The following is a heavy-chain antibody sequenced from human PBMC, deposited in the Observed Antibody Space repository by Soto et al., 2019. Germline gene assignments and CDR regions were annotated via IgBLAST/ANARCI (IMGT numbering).Heavy chain of an antibody. J-gene: IGHJ6*02. CDR2: ISGSGGST. CDR3: AKDKGELEVVYYYYGMDV. Sequence: GGSLRLSCAASGFTFSSYAMSWVRQAPGKGLEWVSAISGSGGSTYYADSVKGRFTISRDNSKNTLYLQMNSLRAEDTAVYYCAKDKGELEVVYYYYGMDVWGQGTTVTVSS. D-gene: IGHD1-1*01. CDR1: GFTFSSYA. V-gene: IGHV3-23*01.